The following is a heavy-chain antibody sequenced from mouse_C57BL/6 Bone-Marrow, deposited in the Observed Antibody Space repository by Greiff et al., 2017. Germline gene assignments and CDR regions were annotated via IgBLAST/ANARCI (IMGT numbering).Heavy chain of an antibody. CDR2: ISDGGSYT. CDR1: GFAFSSYA. D-gene: IGHD4-1*01. CDR3: ARAPLLLGAWFAY. V-gene: IGHV5-4*03. Sequence: EVMLVESGGGLVKPGGSLKLSCAASGFAFSSYAMSWVRQTPEKRLEWVATISDGGSYTYYPDNVKGRFTISRDNAKNNLYLQMSHLKSEDTAMYYCARAPLLLGAWFAYWGQGTLVTVSA. J-gene: IGHJ3*01.